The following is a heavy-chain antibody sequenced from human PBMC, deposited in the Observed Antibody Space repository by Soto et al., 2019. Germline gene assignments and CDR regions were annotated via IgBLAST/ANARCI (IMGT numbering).Heavy chain of an antibody. Sequence: QVQMVQSGAEVKKPGSSARVSCKVSGGTFSRQSISWVRQAPGQGLEWMGGIITIFDATQYAQKFQGRLTITADESTTTFHMDLSGLRPEDTAIYYCSRDLTSVRGSGGQGTLVTVS. CDR1: GGTFSRQS. V-gene: IGHV1-69*01. CDR3: SRDLTSVRGS. CDR2: IITIFDAT. J-gene: IGHJ4*02. D-gene: IGHD3-10*01.